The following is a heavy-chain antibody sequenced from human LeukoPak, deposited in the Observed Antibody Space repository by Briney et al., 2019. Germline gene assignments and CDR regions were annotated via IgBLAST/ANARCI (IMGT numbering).Heavy chain of an antibody. D-gene: IGHD3-10*01. CDR3: ARLGRLTNYYYYYGLDV. V-gene: IGHV3-48*04. CDR1: EFTLSDYS. Sequence: GGSLRLSCVVSEFTLSDYSMNWVRQAPGKRLEWLSYSSSGGITDYADSVKGRFTIVRDSANNSLHLHMNSLRVEDTAVYYCARLGRLTNYYYYYGLDVWGQGTTVTVSS. CDR2: SSSGGIT. J-gene: IGHJ6*02.